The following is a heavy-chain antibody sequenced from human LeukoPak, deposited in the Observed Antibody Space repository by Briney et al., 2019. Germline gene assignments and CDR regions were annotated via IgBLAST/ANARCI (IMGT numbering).Heavy chain of an antibody. Sequence: SETLSLTCTVSGGSISSYYWSWIRQPPGKGLEWIGHIYYSGSTNYNPSLKSRVTISVDTSKNQFSLKLSSVTAADTAVYYCARLWFGELFDPWGQGTLVTVSS. D-gene: IGHD3-10*01. V-gene: IGHV4-59*08. J-gene: IGHJ5*02. CDR3: ARLWFGELFDP. CDR2: IYYSGST. CDR1: GGSISSYY.